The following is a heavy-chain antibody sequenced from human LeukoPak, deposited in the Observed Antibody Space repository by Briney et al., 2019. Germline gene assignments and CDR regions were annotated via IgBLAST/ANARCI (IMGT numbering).Heavy chain of an antibody. CDR1: GFTFSSYD. CDR2: IKSKTDGGTI. Sequence: GGSLRLSCAASGFTFSSYDMHWVRLAPGKGLEWVDRIKSKTDGGTIDYAAPVKGRFTISRDDSKNTLYLQMNSLKTEDTAVYYCTTGTIFGVFKRAFDIWGQGTMVTVSS. CDR3: TTGTIFGVFKRAFDI. J-gene: IGHJ3*02. D-gene: IGHD3-3*01. V-gene: IGHV3-15*01.